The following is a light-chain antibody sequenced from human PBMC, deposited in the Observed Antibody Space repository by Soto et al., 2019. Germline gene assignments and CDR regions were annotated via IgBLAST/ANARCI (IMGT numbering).Light chain of an antibody. CDR3: QQYNSYWT. V-gene: IGKV1-5*03. CDR2: KAS. Sequence: DIQMTQSPSTLSASVGDRVTITCRASQSISSWLAWYQQKPGKAPKLLIYKASSLESGVPSRFSGSRSWTEFTLNISSLQPADFATYYCQQYNSYWTFGQGTKVEIK. J-gene: IGKJ1*01. CDR1: QSISSW.